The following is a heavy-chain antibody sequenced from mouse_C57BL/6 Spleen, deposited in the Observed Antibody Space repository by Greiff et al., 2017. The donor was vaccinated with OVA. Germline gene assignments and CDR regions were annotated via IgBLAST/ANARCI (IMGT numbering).Heavy chain of an antibody. Sequence: VQLQQSGAELVKPGASVKMSCKASGYTFTSYWITWVKQRPGQGLEWIGDIYPGSGSTNYNEKFKSKATLTVDTSSSTAYMQLSSLTSEDSAVYYCARRLYYGSSGYFDYWGQGTTLTVSS. D-gene: IGHD1-1*01. J-gene: IGHJ2*01. CDR1: GYTFTSYW. V-gene: IGHV1-55*01. CDR3: ARRLYYGSSGYFDY. CDR2: IYPGSGST.